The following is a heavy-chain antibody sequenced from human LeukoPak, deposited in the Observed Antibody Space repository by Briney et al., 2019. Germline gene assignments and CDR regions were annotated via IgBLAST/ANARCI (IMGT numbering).Heavy chain of an antibody. CDR2: ISSSSSYI. J-gene: IGHJ4*02. Sequence: AGGSLRLSCAASGFTFSSYSMNWVRQAPGKGLEWVSSISSSSSYIYYADSVKGRFTISRDNAKNSLYLQMNSLRAEDTAVYYCARLPEPGLGGSDYWGQGTLVTVSS. D-gene: IGHD3-16*01. V-gene: IGHV3-21*01. CDR1: GFTFSSYS. CDR3: ARLPEPGLGGSDY.